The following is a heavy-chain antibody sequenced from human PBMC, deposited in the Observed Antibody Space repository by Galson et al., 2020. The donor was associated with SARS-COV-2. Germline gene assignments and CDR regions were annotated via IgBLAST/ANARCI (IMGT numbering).Heavy chain of an antibody. CDR1: GFGFSYYW. V-gene: IGHV3-7*03. D-gene: IGHD2-15*01. CDR2: LKHDGSEK. J-gene: IGHJ4*02. Sequence: GGSLRLSCEASGFGFSYYWMSWVRQAPGRGLEWVANLKHDGSEKYYVDSVKGRFTISRDNPKNSLYLQMNNLRVEDTAVYHCARVDCSGGSCYPGNYWGQGTLVTVSS. CDR3: ARVDCSGGSCYPGNY.